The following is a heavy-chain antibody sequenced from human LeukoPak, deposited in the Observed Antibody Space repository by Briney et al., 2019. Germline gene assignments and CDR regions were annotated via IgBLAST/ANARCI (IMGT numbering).Heavy chain of an antibody. CDR3: TRVPLYSGCGDYSDY. CDR1: GFTFSGSA. CDR2: IRSKANSYAT. D-gene: IGHD6-19*01. Sequence: GGSLRLSCAASGFTFSGSAMHWVRQASGKGLEWVGRIRSKANSYATAYAASVKGRFTISRDDSKNTAYLQTNSLKTEDTAVYYCTRVPLYSGCGDYSDYGPQGTLVNV. V-gene: IGHV3-73*01. J-gene: IGHJ4*02.